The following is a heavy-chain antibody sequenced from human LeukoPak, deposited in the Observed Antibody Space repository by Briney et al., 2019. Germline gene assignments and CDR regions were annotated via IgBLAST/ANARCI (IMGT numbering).Heavy chain of an antibody. V-gene: IGHV4-34*01. CDR2: INHSGST. D-gene: IGHD3-3*01. CDR3: ARGGAYYDFWSGYYTDWFDP. Sequence: PSETLSLTCAVYGGSFSGYYWSWIRQPPGKGLEWIGEINHSGSTNYNPSLKSRVTISVDTSKNQFSLKLSSVTAADTVVYYCARGGAYYDFWSGYYTDWFDPWGQGTLVTVSS. CDR1: GGSFSGYY. J-gene: IGHJ5*02.